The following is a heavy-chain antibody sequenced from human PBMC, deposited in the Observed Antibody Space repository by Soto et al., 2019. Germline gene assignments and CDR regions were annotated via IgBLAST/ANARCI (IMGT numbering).Heavy chain of an antibody. D-gene: IGHD2-2*01. Sequence: VASVKVSCKASGYTFTSYGISWVRQAPGQGLEWMGWISAYNGNTNYAQKLQGRVTMTTDTSTSTAYMELRSLRSDDTAVYYCARGPNPRWGCSSTSCYNFDYWGQGTLVTVSS. V-gene: IGHV1-18*01. CDR3: ARGPNPRWGCSSTSCYNFDY. CDR2: ISAYNGNT. CDR1: GYTFTSYG. J-gene: IGHJ4*02.